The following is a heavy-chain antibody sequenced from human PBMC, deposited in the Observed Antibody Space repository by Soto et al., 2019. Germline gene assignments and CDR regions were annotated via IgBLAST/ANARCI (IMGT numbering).Heavy chain of an antibody. CDR3: ARVSGSCSSTSCSYYYYYYGMDF. D-gene: IGHD2-2*01. CDR1: GYTFINYG. Sequence: QVQLVQSGAEVKKPGASVKVSCKASGYTFINYGISWVRQAPGQGLEGMGWISGYNGNTNYAQNLQGRVTMTTDTSTSTGYLELRSLRSDDTAVYYCARVSGSCSSTSCSYYYYYYGMDFWGQGTTVTVSS. J-gene: IGHJ6*02. CDR2: ISGYNGNT. V-gene: IGHV1-18*04.